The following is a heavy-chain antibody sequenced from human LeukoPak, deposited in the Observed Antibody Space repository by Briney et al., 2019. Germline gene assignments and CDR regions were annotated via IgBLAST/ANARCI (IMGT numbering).Heavy chain of an antibody. J-gene: IGHJ5*02. CDR3: ARRGIAAAAFDP. CDR1: GFTFDDYG. Sequence: TGGSLRLSCAASGFTFDDYGMSWVRQAPGKGLEWVSGINWNGGSTGYADSVNGRFTISRDNAKNSLYLQMNSLRAEDTALYHCARRGIAAAAFDPWGQGTLVTVSS. CDR2: INWNGGST. V-gene: IGHV3-20*01. D-gene: IGHD6-13*01.